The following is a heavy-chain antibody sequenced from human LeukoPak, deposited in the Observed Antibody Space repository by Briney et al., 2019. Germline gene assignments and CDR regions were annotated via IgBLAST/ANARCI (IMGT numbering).Heavy chain of an antibody. J-gene: IGHJ6*03. Sequence: ASVKVSCKASGYTFTSYGISWVRQAPGQGLEWLGWISGYNGNTNYAQNFQGRVTMTTDTSTSTAYMELRSLRSDDTAVYYCARRGGKNYGDYVVYYYMDVWGKGTTVTVSS. D-gene: IGHD4-17*01. CDR3: ARRGGKNYGDYVVYYYMDV. V-gene: IGHV1-18*01. CDR2: ISGYNGNT. CDR1: GYTFTSYG.